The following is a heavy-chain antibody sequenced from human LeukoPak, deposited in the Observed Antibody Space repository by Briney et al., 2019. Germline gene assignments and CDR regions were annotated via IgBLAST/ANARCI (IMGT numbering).Heavy chain of an antibody. V-gene: IGHV1-69*16. CDR1: GGTFSSYT. D-gene: IGHD5-18*01. CDR3: AREGKDTAMVPFDY. Sequence: SVKVSCKASGGTFSSYTISWVRQAPGQGLEWMGRIIPILGIANYAQKFQGRVTITTDESTSTAYMELSSLRSEDTAVYYCAREGKDTAMVPFDYWGQGTLVTVSS. CDR2: IIPILGIA. J-gene: IGHJ4*02.